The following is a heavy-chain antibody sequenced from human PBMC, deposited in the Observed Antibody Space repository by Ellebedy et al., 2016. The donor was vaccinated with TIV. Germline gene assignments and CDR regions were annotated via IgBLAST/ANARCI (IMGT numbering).Heavy chain of an antibody. V-gene: IGHV5-10-1*01. Sequence: GGSLRLSCKGSGYSFTSYWISWVRQMPGKGLEWMGRIDPSDSYTNYSPSFQGHVTISADKSISTAYLQWSSLKASDTAMYYCARRRGYSYGPPWYFDLWGRGTLVTVSS. D-gene: IGHD5-18*01. CDR1: GYSFTSYW. J-gene: IGHJ2*01. CDR2: IDPSDSYT. CDR3: ARRRGYSYGPPWYFDL.